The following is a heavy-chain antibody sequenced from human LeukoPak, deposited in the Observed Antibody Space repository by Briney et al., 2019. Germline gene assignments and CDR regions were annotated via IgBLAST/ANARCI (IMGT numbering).Heavy chain of an antibody. CDR3: ARDYAGDTSGLVLDY. Sequence: RAGGSLRLSCAASGFTFDDYGMSWVRQAPGKGLEWVSGINWNGGSTGYADSVKGRFTISRDNAKKSLILQMNSLRADDTAVYYCARDYAGDTSGLVLDYWGQGTLVTVSS. J-gene: IGHJ4*02. D-gene: IGHD3-22*01. V-gene: IGHV3-20*04. CDR1: GFTFDDYG. CDR2: INWNGGST.